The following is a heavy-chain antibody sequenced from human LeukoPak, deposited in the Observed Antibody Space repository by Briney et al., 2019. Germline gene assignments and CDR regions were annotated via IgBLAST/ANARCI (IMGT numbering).Heavy chain of an antibody. Sequence: KPSETLSLTCTVSGGSISSSSYYWGWIRQPPGKGLEWIGSIYYSGSTYYNPSLKSRVTISVDTSKNQFSLKLSSVTAADTAVYYCARVGSTYYDFWDLLYYMDVWGKGTTVTVSS. D-gene: IGHD3-3*01. CDR2: IYYSGST. CDR1: GGSISSSSYY. CDR3: ARVGSTYYDFWDLLYYMDV. V-gene: IGHV4-39*07. J-gene: IGHJ6*03.